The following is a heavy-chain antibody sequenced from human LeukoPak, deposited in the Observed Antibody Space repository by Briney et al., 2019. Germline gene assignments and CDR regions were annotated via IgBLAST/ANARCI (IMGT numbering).Heavy chain of an antibody. V-gene: IGHV3-23*01. J-gene: IGHJ3*02. CDR1: GFTFSSYA. CDR3: AKVEYGSGSMNAFDI. CDR2: ISGSGGST. D-gene: IGHD3-10*01. Sequence: PGGSLRLSCAASGFTFSSYAMSWVRQAPGKGLEWVSAISGSGGSTYYADSVKGRFTIYRDNSKNTLYLQMNSLRAEDTAVYYCAKVEYGSGSMNAFDIWGQGTMVTVSS.